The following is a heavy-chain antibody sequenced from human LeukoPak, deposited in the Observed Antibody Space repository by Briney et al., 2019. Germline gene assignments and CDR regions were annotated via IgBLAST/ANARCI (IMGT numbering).Heavy chain of an antibody. CDR3: ARAHTYCSSTSCPMYNWFDP. V-gene: IGHV1-3*01. Sequence: ASVKVSCKASGYTCTSYAMHWVRQAPGQRLEWMGWINAGNGNTKYSQKFQGRVTVTRDTSASTAYMELSSLRSEDTAVYYCARAHTYCSSTSCPMYNWFDPWGQGTLVTVSS. CDR2: INAGNGNT. D-gene: IGHD2-2*01. CDR1: GYTCTSYA. J-gene: IGHJ5*02.